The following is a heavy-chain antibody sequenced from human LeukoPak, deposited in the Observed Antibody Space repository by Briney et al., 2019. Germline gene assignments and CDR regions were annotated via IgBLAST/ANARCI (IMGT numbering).Heavy chain of an antibody. CDR1: GFTFSSYS. CDR2: ISSGSIYT. Sequence: KPGGSLRLSCAASGFTFSSYSMNWVRQAPGKGLEWVSSISSGSIYTYYADSVKGRFTISRDNAKNSLYLQMNSLRAEDTAVYYCARVGYYDSSGYYYYFDCWGQGILVTVSS. D-gene: IGHD3-22*01. V-gene: IGHV3-21*01. CDR3: ARVGYYDSSGYYYYFDC. J-gene: IGHJ4*02.